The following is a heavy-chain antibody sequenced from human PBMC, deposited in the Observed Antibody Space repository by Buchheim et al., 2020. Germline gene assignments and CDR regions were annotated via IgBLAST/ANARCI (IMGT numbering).Heavy chain of an antibody. V-gene: IGHV3-7*01. CDR3: ASDLNWEGY. J-gene: IGHJ4*02. D-gene: IGHD3/OR15-3a*01. CDR1: GFTFNTYW. Sequence: EEPLVESGGGLVQPGGSLRLSCAASGFTFNTYWMTWVRQAPGKGLEWVANIKGDGRETYYVDSVKGRFTISRDNAKNSLDLQMNSLRADDTALYYCASDLNWEGYWGQGTL. CDR2: IKGDGRET.